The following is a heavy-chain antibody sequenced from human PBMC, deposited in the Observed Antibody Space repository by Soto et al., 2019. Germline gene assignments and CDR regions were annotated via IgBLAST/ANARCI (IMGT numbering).Heavy chain of an antibody. CDR2: IYYSGST. J-gene: IGHJ6*02. V-gene: IGHV4-59*01. D-gene: IGHD1-20*01. CDR1: GGSISSYY. CDR3: ERDNWHGYYSYGMDV. Sequence: PSETLSLTCTVSGGSISSYYWSWIRQPPGKGLEWIGYIYYSGSTNYNPSLKSRATISVDTSKKQFSLKMSSVTAADTAVYYCERDNWHGYYSYGMDVSGQGTTVTVYS.